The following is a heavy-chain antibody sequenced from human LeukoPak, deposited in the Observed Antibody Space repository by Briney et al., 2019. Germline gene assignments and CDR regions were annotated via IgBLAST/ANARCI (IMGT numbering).Heavy chain of an antibody. CDR1: GFTFSSYA. Sequence: PGGSLRLSCAASGFTFSSYAMSWVRQAPGKGLEWVSAISGSGGSTYYADSVKGRFTISRDNSKNTLYLQMNSLRAEDTAVYYCAKPQPYYDFWSGYYDYFDYWGQGTLVTVSS. CDR2: ISGSGGST. CDR3: AKPQPYYDFWSGYYDYFDY. J-gene: IGHJ4*02. D-gene: IGHD3-3*01. V-gene: IGHV3-23*01.